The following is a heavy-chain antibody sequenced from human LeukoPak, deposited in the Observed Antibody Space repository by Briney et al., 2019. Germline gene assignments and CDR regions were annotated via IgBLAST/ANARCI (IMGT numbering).Heavy chain of an antibody. CDR1: GFTFSSCS. J-gene: IGHJ4*02. Sequence: GGSLRLSCAASGFTFSSCSMNWVRQAPGKGLVWASRINNYGTSTSYADSVKGRFTISRDNAKNTVYLQMNSLRAEDTAVYYCAKGDGSFDYWGQGTLVTVSS. CDR2: INNYGTST. V-gene: IGHV3-74*01. CDR3: AKGDGSFDY. D-gene: IGHD3-16*01.